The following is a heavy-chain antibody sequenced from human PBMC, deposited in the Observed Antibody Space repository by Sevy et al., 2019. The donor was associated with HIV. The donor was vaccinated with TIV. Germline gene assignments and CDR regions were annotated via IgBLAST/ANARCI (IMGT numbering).Heavy chain of an antibody. V-gene: IGHV1-69*13. CDR3: ARGGLEGYSSSRPYSFDY. Sequence: ASVKVSCKASGGTFSSYAISWVRQAPGQGLEWMGGIIPIFGTANYAQKFQGRVTITADESTSTAYMELSSLRSEDTAVYYCARGGLEGYSSSRPYSFDYWGQGTLVTVSS. J-gene: IGHJ4*02. CDR1: GGTFSSYA. CDR2: IIPIFGTA. D-gene: IGHD6-6*01.